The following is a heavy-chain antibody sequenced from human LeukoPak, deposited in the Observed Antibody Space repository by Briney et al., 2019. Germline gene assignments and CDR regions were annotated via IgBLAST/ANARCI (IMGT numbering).Heavy chain of an antibody. CDR1: GFTFDDYA. CDR3: AKDSGNSYYFDY. CDR2: ISWNSGSI. Sequence: GGSLRLSCAASGFTFDDYAMHWVRQAPGKGLEWVSGISWNSGSIGYADSVKGRFTISRDNAKNSLYLQMNSLRAEDTALYYCAKDSGNSYYFDYWGQGTLVTDSS. J-gene: IGHJ4*02. V-gene: IGHV3-9*01. D-gene: IGHD4-23*01.